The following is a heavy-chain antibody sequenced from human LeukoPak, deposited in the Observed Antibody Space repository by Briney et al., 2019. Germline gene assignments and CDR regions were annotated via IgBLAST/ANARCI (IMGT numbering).Heavy chain of an antibody. V-gene: IGHV4-30-2*01. J-gene: IGHJ4*02. D-gene: IGHD3-22*01. CDR2: IYHSGST. CDR3: ARGRVVVITTEGFDY. CDR1: GGSISSGGYS. Sequence: MPSETLSLTCAVSGGSISSGGYSWSWIRQPPGKGLEWIGYIYHSGSTYYNPSLKSRVTISVDGSKNQFSLKLSSVTAADTAVYYCARGRVVVITTEGFDYWGQGTLVTVSS.